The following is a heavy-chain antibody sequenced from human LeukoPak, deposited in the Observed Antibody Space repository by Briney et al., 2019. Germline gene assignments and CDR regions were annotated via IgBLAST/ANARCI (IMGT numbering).Heavy chain of an antibody. D-gene: IGHD2/OR15-2a*01. CDR1: GFTFSTYS. CDR2: ISSSSTYI. CDR3: ARFALNTPPPD. V-gene: IGHV3-21*01. J-gene: IGHJ4*02. Sequence: GGSLRLSCAAAGFTFSTYSMNWVRQAPRKGLGWVASISSSSTYIYNADSVKGRFTISRDNAKNSMFLQMNSLRAEDTAVYYCARFALNTPPPDWGQGTLALVCS.